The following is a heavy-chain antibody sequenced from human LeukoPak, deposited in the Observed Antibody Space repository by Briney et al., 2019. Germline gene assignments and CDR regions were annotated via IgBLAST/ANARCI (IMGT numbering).Heavy chain of an antibody. V-gene: IGHV3-7*05. Sequence: GGSLRLSCAASGFTFSTYWMCWVRQAPGKGLEWVANINQDGSEKNYVDSVKGRFTISRDNAKNSVYLQMNSLRVEDTAVYYCASERPLGYWGQGTLVTVSS. D-gene: IGHD1-1*01. J-gene: IGHJ4*02. CDR3: ASERPLGY. CDR2: INQDGSEK. CDR1: GFTFSTYW.